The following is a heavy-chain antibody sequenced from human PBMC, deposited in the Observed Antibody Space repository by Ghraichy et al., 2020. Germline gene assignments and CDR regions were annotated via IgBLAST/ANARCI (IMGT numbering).Heavy chain of an antibody. J-gene: IGHJ6*02. V-gene: IGHV3-33*01. CDR3: ARAMTTVKKIIYYGMDV. Sequence: GGSRRSTGAASGFSCSSYGMHWVRQAPGKGLEGVALIWYDGSNKYYADSVKGRFIISRDNSKNTLYLQMNSLRAEDTAVYYCARAMTTVKKIIYYGMDVWGQGTTVIVSS. D-gene: IGHD4-17*01. CDR2: IWYDGSNK. CDR1: GFSCSSYG.